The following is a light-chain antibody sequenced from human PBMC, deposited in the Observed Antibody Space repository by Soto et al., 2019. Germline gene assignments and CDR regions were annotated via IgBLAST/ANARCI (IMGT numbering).Light chain of an antibody. CDR1: QSVSSSH. V-gene: IGKV3-20*01. CDR2: GAS. J-gene: IGKJ3*01. CDR3: QQYNNWPPRVT. Sequence: ESVLTQSPGTLSLSPGESATLSCRASQSVSSSHLAWYQQRPGQSPRLLIYGASSRATGIPDRFSGSGSGTDFTLTINRLEPEDSAVYFCQQYNNWPPRVTFGPGTKVDIK.